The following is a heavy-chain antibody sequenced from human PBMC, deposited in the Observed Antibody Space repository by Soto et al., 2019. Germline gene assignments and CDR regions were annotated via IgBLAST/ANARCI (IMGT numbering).Heavy chain of an antibody. Sequence: SQTLSLTCAISGDSVSSNTASWNWVRQSPSRGLEWLGRTYSRSKWYNDYAVSVKSRIIINPDTSKNQFSLQLNSVTPEDTAVYYCARGDNLGPKSGYAFDPWGQGILVTVSS. CDR2: TYSRSKWYN. V-gene: IGHV6-1*01. D-gene: IGHD5-12*01. CDR3: ARGDNLGPKSGYAFDP. CDR1: GDSVSSNTAS. J-gene: IGHJ5*02.